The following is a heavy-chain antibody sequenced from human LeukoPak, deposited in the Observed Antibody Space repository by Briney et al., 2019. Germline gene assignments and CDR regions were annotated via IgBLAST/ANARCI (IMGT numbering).Heavy chain of an antibody. CDR1: GYTFTSYD. CDR3: ATSGYSDYGYFDY. J-gene: IGHJ4*02. V-gene: IGHV1-2*02. CDR2: MNPNSGGT. Sequence: ASVKVSCKASGYTFTSYDINWVRQATGQGLEWMGWMNPNSGGTNYAQKFQGRVTMTRDTSISTAYMELNRLRSDDTAMYYRATSGYSDYGYFDYWGQGTLVTVSS. D-gene: IGHD5-12*01.